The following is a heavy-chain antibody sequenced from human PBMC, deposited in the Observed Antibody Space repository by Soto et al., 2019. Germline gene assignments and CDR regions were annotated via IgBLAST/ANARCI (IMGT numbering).Heavy chain of an antibody. CDR1: GFSLDTSGVG. Sequence: KESGPTLVKPTQTLTLTCTFSGFSLDTSGVGVGWIRQAPGEALEWLGVIYWDDDQRYSPALRNRLTITKDTSKNQVVLTMNNMNPVDAGTYYCARRRIYNGYDSWGQGTLVTVSS. D-gene: IGHD5-12*01. V-gene: IGHV2-5*02. J-gene: IGHJ4*02. CDR3: ARRRIYNGYDS. CDR2: IYWDDDQ.